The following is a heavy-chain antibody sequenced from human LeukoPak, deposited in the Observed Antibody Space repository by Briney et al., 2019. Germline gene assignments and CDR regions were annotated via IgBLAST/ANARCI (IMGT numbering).Heavy chain of an antibody. CDR3: ARAYSSSWYDY. CDR2: ISGSGGST. J-gene: IGHJ4*02. Sequence: PGGSLRLSCAASGFTFSSYAMSWVRQAPGKGLEWVSAISGSGGSTYYADSVKGRFTISRDNSKNTLYLQMNSLRVEDTAIYYCARAYSSSWYDYWGQGTLVIVSS. D-gene: IGHD6-13*01. CDR1: GFTFSSYA. V-gene: IGHV3-23*01.